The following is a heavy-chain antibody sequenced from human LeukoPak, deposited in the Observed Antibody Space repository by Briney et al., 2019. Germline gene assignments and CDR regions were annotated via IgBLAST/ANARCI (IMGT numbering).Heavy chain of an antibody. CDR3: ARDAIPRAARLYYYYYMDV. J-gene: IGHJ6*03. V-gene: IGHV3-30-3*01. D-gene: IGHD6-6*01. CDR2: ISYDGSNK. CDR1: GFTFSSYA. Sequence: GGSLRLSCAASGFTFSSYAMHWVRQAPGKGLEWVAVISYDGSNKYYADSVKGRFTISRDNSKNTLYLQMNSLRAEDTAVYYCARDAIPRAARLYYYYYMDVWGKGTTVTVSS.